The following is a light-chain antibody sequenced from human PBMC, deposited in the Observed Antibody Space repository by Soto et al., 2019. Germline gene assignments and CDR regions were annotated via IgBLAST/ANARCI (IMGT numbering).Light chain of an antibody. V-gene: IGLV1-44*01. CDR2: SDN. J-gene: IGLJ3*02. Sequence: QSVLIQPPSASGTPGQRVTISCSGSSSNIVSNAVNWYQQLPGTTPKLIIYSDNQRPTGAPDRFSGSKSGTSASLAISGLQSEDEADYYCTAWDDSMNGPVFCGGTKLTVL. CDR1: SSNIVSNA. CDR3: TAWDDSMNGPV.